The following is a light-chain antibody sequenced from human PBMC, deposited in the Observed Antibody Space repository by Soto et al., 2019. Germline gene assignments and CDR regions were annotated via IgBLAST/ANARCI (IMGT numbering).Light chain of an antibody. Sequence: QSALTQPASVSGSPGQSITISCTGTSDNYVSWYQQHPGKVPKLMIYGVTNRPSGVSDSFSGSKSGNTASLTISGLQTEDEADYYCSSYTNSRTLLFGAGTKLTVL. J-gene: IGLJ1*01. V-gene: IGLV2-14*01. CDR3: SSYTNSRTLL. CDR1: SDNY. CDR2: GVT.